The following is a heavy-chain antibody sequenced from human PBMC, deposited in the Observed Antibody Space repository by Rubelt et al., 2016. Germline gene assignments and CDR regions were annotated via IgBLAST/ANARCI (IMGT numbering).Heavy chain of an antibody. V-gene: IGHV3-74*01. D-gene: IGHD3-10*01. CDR2: MSGSGDEI. J-gene: IGHJ4*02. Sequence: EVQLVESGGGLVQPGGTLRLSCAASGFTFSSYWLHWVRQVPGRGLVWVAAMSGSGDEIYHADSVTGRFTIARVKSRMMGVLQVNSLGVEDTAVYYCARGTREFDSWGQGTLVTVSS. CDR3: ARGTREFDS. CDR1: GFTFSSYW.